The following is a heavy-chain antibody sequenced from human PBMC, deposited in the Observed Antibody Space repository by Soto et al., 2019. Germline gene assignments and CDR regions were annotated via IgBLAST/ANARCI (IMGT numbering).Heavy chain of an antibody. CDR3: ARISYWVKDY. J-gene: IGHJ4*02. V-gene: IGHV4-61*08. CDR1: GSSLIGGGYC. CDR2: FYSTGTP. D-gene: IGHD2-8*02. Sequence: SGTLCLTCPVSGSSLIGGGYCWCWIRHPPGKGLEWIGYFYSTGTPKYNPSLESRVTISADPSKNQFSLNLTSVTAADTAVYYCARISYWVKDYWGQGALVNV.